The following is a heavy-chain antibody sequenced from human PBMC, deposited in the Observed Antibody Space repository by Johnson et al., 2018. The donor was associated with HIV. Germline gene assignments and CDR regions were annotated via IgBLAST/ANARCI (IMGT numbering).Heavy chain of an antibody. J-gene: IGHJ3*02. D-gene: IGHD6-13*01. CDR2: IGTAGDT. Sequence: VQLVESGGGVVQPGGSLRLSCAASGFTFSSYDMHWVRQATGKGLEWVSAIGTAGDTYYPGSVKGRFTISRENAKNSLYLQMNSLRAGDTAVYYCARDPAAAALRAFDIWGQGTMVTVSS. CDR3: ARDPAAAALRAFDI. V-gene: IGHV3-13*01. CDR1: GFTFSSYD.